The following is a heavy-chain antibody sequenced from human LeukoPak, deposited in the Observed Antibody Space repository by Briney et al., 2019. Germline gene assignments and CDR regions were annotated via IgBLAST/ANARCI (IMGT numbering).Heavy chain of an antibody. Sequence: ASVKVSCKTSGYTFTDYYMHWVRRAPGQGLEWMGWINPNSGGTTYAQRFQDRVTMTRDTSIRTAYMELSSLTSDDTAVYYCARGRIGVTATPSYYWGQGTLVTVSS. CDR2: INPNSGGT. CDR1: GYTFTDYY. J-gene: IGHJ4*02. V-gene: IGHV1-2*02. D-gene: IGHD6-19*01. CDR3: ARGRIGVTATPSYY.